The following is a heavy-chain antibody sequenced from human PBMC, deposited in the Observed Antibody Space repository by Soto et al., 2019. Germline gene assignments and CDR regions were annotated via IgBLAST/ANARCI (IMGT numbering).Heavy chain of an antibody. J-gene: IGHJ3*02. CDR3: ARWDSSSWYLVVGSGDALDI. D-gene: IGHD6-13*01. CDR1: GYTFTSYD. CDR2: MNPNSGNT. V-gene: IGHV1-8*01. Sequence: ASVKVSCKASGYTFTSYDINWVRQATGQGLEWMGWMNPNSGNTGYAQKFQGRVTMTRNTSISTAYMELSSLRSEDTAVYYCARWDSSSWYLVVGSGDALDIWGQGTMVTVSS.